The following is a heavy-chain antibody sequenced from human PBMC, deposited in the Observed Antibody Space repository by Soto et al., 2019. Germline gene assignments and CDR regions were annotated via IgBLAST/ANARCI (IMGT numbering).Heavy chain of an antibody. CDR3: ARGGRGDYDFWSGYYTPSPFDP. CDR2: IGTAGDT. CDR1: GFTFSSYD. D-gene: IGHD3-3*01. J-gene: IGHJ5*02. Sequence: GGSLRLSCAASGFTFSSYDMHWVRQATGKGLEWVSAIGTAGDTYYPGSVKGRFTISRENAKNSLYLQMNSLRAGDTAVYYCARGGRGDYDFWSGYYTPSPFDPWGQGTLVTVSS. V-gene: IGHV3-13*01.